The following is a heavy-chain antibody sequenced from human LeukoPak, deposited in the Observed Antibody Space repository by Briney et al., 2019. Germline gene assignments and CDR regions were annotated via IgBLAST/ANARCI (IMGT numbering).Heavy chain of an antibody. CDR1: RFTFNTYA. Sequence: GGSLRLSCAASRFTFNTYAMSWVRQAPGKGLEWVSAISGSGGSTYYADSVMGRFTISRDNSKNTLYLQMNSLRAEDTAVYYCAKDEEVTGTNLALILDAFDIWGQGTMVTVSS. CDR3: AKDEEVTGTNLALILDAFDI. CDR2: ISGSGGST. V-gene: IGHV3-23*01. D-gene: IGHD1-20*01. J-gene: IGHJ3*02.